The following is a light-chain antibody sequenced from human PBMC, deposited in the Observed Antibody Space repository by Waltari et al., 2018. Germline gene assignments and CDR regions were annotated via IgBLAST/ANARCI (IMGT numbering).Light chain of an antibody. J-gene: IGKJ1*01. Sequence: EIVLTQSPGTLSLLPGERATLSCRASQSVSRSFAWYQQKPGQAPRLLIYGSSSRATGIPDRFIGSGSGTDFSLTINRLEPEDFAVYYCQHYVRLPATFGQGTKVDIK. CDR3: QHYVRLPAT. V-gene: IGKV3-20*01. CDR2: GSS. CDR1: QSVSRS.